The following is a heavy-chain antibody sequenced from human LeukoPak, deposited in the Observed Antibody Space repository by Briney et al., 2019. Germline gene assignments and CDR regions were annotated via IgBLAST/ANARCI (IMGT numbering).Heavy chain of an antibody. CDR1: AYTFSGYY. J-gene: IGHJ3*02. CDR3: ARDFGQRDCSGGSRYSTDAFDI. V-gene: IGHV1-2*02. Sequence: ASVKVSCKASAYTFSGYYMHWVRQAPGQGLEWMGWINAHSGGTKYAQKFQGRVTMTRDTSISTAYMELTSLRSDDTAVYYCARDFGQRDCSGGSRYSTDAFDIWGQGTMVTVSS. CDR2: INAHSGGT. D-gene: IGHD2-15*01.